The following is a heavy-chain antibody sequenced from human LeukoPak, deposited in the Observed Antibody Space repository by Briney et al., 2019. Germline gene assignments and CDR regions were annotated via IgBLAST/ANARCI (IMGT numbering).Heavy chain of an antibody. V-gene: IGHV3-23*01. D-gene: IGHD3-3*01. J-gene: IGHJ4*02. CDR3: AKDPNPLYDLWSGYK. CDR2: IGGRDDRT. CDR1: GFTFTGHT. Sequence: PGGSLRLSCATSGFTFTGHTMTWFRQAPGKGLEWVSIIGGRDDRTYYADYVERRFAISRDTSKNILYLQMNSLRAEDTAVYYCAKDPNPLYDLWSGYKWGQGTLVTVSS.